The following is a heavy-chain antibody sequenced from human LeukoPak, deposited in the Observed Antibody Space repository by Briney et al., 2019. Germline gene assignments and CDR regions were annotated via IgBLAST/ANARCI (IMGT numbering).Heavy chain of an antibody. CDR1: GGSISSGSYY. CDR2: IYTSGST. D-gene: IGHD5-12*01. CDR3: ARLIVATIAFDI. J-gene: IGHJ3*02. Sequence: PSQTLSLTCTVSGGSISSGSYYWSWIRQPAGKGLEWIGRIYTSGSTNYNPSLKSRVTISVDTSKNQFSLKLSSVTAADTAVYYCARLIVATIAFDIWGQGTMVTVSS. V-gene: IGHV4-61*02.